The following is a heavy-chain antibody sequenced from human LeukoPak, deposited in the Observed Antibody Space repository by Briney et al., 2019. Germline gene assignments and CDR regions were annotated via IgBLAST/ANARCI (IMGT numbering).Heavy chain of an antibody. D-gene: IGHD6-13*01. CDR2: IYSGGST. V-gene: IGHV3-53*01. CDR3: ARAVYSSSWSLNWFDP. J-gene: IGHJ5*02. CDR1: GFTFSSNY. Sequence: GGSLRLSCAASGFTFSSNYMSWVRQAPGKGLEWVSVIYSGGSTYYADSVKGRFTISRDNSKNTLYLQMNSLRAEDTAVYYCARAVYSSSWSLNWFDPWGQGTLVTVSS.